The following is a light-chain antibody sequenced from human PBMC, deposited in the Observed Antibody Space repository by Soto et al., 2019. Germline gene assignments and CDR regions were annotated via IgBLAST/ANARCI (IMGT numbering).Light chain of an antibody. V-gene: IGKV3-15*01. Sequence: EIVMTQSPATLSVSPGERATLSCRASQSVSSNLAWYQQKPGQAPRLLIYGASTRATGIPARFSGSGSGTEFTITIRSLKSLYFAVYYCQQYNNCWKLCQGPKVDIK. CDR2: GAS. J-gene: IGKJ1*01. CDR3: QQYNNCWK. CDR1: QSVSSN.